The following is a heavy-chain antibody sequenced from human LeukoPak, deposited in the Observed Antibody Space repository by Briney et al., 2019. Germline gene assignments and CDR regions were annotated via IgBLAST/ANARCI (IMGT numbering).Heavy chain of an antibody. J-gene: IGHJ6*02. D-gene: IGHD2-15*01. Sequence: PGGSLRLSCAASGFTVGSNCMSWVRQAPGKGLEWVSVIYSGGSTYYADSVKGRFTISRDNSKNTLYLQMNSLRAEDTAVYYCARGGCSGGSCYSYYYYGMDVWGQGTTVTVSS. CDR1: GFTVGSNC. V-gene: IGHV3-53*01. CDR2: IYSGGST. CDR3: ARGGCSGGSCYSYYYYGMDV.